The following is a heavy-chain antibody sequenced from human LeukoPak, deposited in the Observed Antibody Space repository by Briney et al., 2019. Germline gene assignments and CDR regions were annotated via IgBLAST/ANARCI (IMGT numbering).Heavy chain of an antibody. CDR3: ARKVGKYPTYYFDY. D-gene: IGHD1-1*01. CDR1: GGSISSGGNY. V-gene: IGHV4-31*03. Sequence: SETLSPTCTVSGGSISSGGNYWSWIRQHPGKGLEWIGYIYYTGSTNNNPSLKSRITLSVDTSKNQFSLRLSSVTAADTAVYYCARKVGKYPTYYFDYWGQGTLVTVSS. CDR2: IYYTGST. J-gene: IGHJ4*02.